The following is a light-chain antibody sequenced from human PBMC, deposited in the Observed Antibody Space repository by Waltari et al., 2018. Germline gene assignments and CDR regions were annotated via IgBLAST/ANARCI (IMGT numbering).Light chain of an antibody. CDR2: DDS. CDR1: KIGSKT. J-gene: IGLJ3*02. V-gene: IGLV3-21*02. Sequence: FVLTQTPSVSVAPGQTATISCGGDKIGSKTVHWYRQKPGQAPVLVVEDDSDRPSEIPDRFAGSNSGNTATLTINSVEAGDEGDYSCQVWDSNSDHWVFGGGTILTVL. CDR3: QVWDSNSDHWV.